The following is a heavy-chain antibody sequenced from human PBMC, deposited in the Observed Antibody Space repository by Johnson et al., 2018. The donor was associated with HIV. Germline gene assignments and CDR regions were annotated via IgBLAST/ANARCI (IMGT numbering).Heavy chain of an antibody. CDR2: ISYDGSEK. Sequence: QVQLVESGGGVVQPGRSLRLSCAASGFTFSSYGMHWVRQAPGKGLEWVALISYDGSEKHYVDSVKGRFTIYRDNAKNSLYLQMNSLRAEDTAVYYCARDRGPDATMVGDAFDIWGQGTMVTVSS. CDR1: GFTFSSYG. J-gene: IGHJ3*02. V-gene: IGHV3-30*03. CDR3: ARDRGPDATMVGDAFDI. D-gene: IGHD5-18*01.